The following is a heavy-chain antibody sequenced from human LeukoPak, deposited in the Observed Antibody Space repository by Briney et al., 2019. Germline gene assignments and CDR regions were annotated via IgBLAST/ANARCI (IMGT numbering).Heavy chain of an antibody. CDR1: GFTFSSYA. Sequence: PGGSLRLSCAASGFTFSSYAMHWVRQAPGKGLEWVAVISYDGSNKYYADSVKGRFTISRDNSKNTLYLQMNSLRAEDTAVYYCAREYSSGWYTKRFYYYYYMDVWGKGTTVTVSS. J-gene: IGHJ6*03. D-gene: IGHD6-19*01. CDR3: AREYSSGWYTKRFYYYYYMDV. CDR2: ISYDGSNK. V-gene: IGHV3-30*04.